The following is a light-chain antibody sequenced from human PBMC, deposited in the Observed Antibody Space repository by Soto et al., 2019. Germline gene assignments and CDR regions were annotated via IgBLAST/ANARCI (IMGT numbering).Light chain of an antibody. CDR2: DVS. J-gene: IGLJ1*01. CDR1: SSDVGGYNY. Sequence: QSALTQPASVSGSPGQSITISCTGTSSDVGGYNYVSWYQHHPGKGPKLMIYDVSNRPSGVSNRFSGSKSGDTAALTISGLQAEDEADYYCSSYTSSSTEVFGTGTKLTVL. CDR3: SSYTSSSTEV. V-gene: IGLV2-14*03.